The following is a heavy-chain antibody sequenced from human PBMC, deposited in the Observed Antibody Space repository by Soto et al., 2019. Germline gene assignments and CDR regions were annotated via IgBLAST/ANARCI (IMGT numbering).Heavy chain of an antibody. CDR1: GYTFTSHG. J-gene: IGHJ5*02. D-gene: IGHD6-6*01. CDR3: AGSLGYSSSDWFDP. Sequence: QVQLMQSGAEVKKPGASVKVSCKASGYTFTSHGISWVRQAPGQGLEWMGWISTYNGNTNYAQTLQGRVTMTTDTSTSTAYMELRSLRSDDTAVYYCAGSLGYSSSDWFDPWGQGTLVTVSS. V-gene: IGHV1-18*01. CDR2: ISTYNGNT.